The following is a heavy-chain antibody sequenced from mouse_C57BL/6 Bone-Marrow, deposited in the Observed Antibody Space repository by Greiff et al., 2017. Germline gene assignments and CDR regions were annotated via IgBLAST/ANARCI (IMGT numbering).Heavy chain of an antibody. V-gene: IGHV7-3*01. D-gene: IGHD1-1*01. CDR2: IRNKANGYTT. J-gene: IGHJ2*01. CDR3: ARLLRLDY. CDR1: GFTFTDYY. Sequence: EVQLVESGGGLVQPGGSLSLSCAASGFTFTDYYMSWVRQPPGQALEWLGFIRNKANGYTTEYSASVKGRFTISRDNSQSILYLQMNALRAEDSATYYCARLLRLDYWGQGTTPTVSS.